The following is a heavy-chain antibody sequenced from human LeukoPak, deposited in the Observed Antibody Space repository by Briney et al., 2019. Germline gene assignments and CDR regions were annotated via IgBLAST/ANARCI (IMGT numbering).Heavy chain of an antibody. CDR1: GFXFSNYW. D-gene: IGHD3-10*01. V-gene: IGHV3-7*04. Sequence: PGGSLRLSCAASGFXFSNYWMSWVRQAPGKGLEWVANIKQDGSEKYSVDSVKGRFTISRDNAKNSLYLQMNSLRAEDTAVYYCTREYYYGSGSYPRYWGQGTLVTVSS. CDR2: IKQDGSEK. J-gene: IGHJ4*02. CDR3: TREYYYGSGSYPRY.